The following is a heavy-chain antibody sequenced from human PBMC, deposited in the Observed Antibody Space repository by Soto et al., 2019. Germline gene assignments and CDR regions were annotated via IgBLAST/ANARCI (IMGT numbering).Heavy chain of an antibody. CDR1: GFTFSSYW. CDR2: IKQDGSEK. CDR3: ARDSTDKIAVAVTFDF. Sequence: EVQLVESGGGLVQPGGSLRLSCAASGFTFSSYWMSWVRQAPGKGLEWVANIKQDGSEKYYVDSVKGRFTISRDNAKNSLYLQMNSLRAEDTAVYYCARDSTDKIAVAVTFDFWGQGTLVTVSS. V-gene: IGHV3-7*01. J-gene: IGHJ4*02. D-gene: IGHD6-19*01.